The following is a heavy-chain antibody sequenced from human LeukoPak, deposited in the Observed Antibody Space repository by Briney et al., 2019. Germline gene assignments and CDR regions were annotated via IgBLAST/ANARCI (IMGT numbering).Heavy chain of an antibody. CDR1: GFRFSSYA. CDR2: ISGSGVST. D-gene: IGHD6-19*01. Sequence: PGGSLRLACAASGFRFSSYAMSWVRQAPGKGLEWVSAISGSGVSTYYADSVEGRFTVSRDNSKNTLYLQMSSLRAEDTAVYYCPNLGVAVRILYYLDNGGRETWSPSPQ. CDR3: PNLGVAVRILYYLDN. V-gene: IGHV3-23*01. J-gene: IGHJ4*02.